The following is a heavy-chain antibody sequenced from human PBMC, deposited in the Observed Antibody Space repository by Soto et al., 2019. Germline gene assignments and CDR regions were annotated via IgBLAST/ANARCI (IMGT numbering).Heavy chain of an antibody. D-gene: IGHD3-3*01. V-gene: IGHV1-69*01. CDR2: IIPISGTA. Sequence: QVQLVQSGAEVKKPGSSVKVSCKASGGTFSSYAISWVRQAPGQGLEWMGGIIPISGTANYAKKFQGRVTITANESTSTAYMWLSSLSSEDTAVYYCARDGSDKSLEWLLWGGVRGYYYYYGIDVWGQGNTVTGSS. J-gene: IGHJ6*02. CDR3: ARDGSDKSLEWLLWGGVRGYYYYYGIDV. CDR1: GGTFSSYA.